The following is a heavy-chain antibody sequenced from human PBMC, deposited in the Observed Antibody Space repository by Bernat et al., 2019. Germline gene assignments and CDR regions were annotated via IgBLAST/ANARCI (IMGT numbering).Heavy chain of an antibody. CDR1: GFTFDDYT. D-gene: IGHD2-8*02. J-gene: IGHJ5*02. CDR3: AKDMESYCTGGVCYPDP. Sequence: EVQLVESGGVVVQPGGSLRLSCAASGFTFDDYTMHWVRQAPGKGLEWVSLISWDGGSTYYADSVKGRFTISRDNSKNSLYLQMNSLRTEDTALYYCAKDMESYCTGGVCYPDPWGQGTLVTVSS. CDR2: ISWDGGST. V-gene: IGHV3-43*01.